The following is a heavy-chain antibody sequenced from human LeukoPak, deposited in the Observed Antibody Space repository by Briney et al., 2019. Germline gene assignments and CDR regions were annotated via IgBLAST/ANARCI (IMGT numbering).Heavy chain of an antibody. J-gene: IGHJ4*02. D-gene: IGHD2-2*01. CDR2: ISYDGSNN. CDR3: AKVPIVVVPAAMDGIVY. V-gene: IGHV3-30-3*01. Sequence: PGRSLRLSCAVSGFAFSGFAMYWVRQAPGKGLEWAALISYDGSNNYYADSVKGRFTCSRDNSKNTLYLQMNSLRAEDTAVYYCAKVPIVVVPAAMDGIVYWGQGTLVTVSS. CDR1: GFAFSGFA.